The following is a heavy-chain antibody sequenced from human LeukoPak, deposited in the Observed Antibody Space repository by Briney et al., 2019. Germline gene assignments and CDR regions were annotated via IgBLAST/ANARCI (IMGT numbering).Heavy chain of an antibody. CDR2: INPNSGGT. J-gene: IGHJ4*02. V-gene: IGHV1-2*02. CDR3: ARSARWRYGPGFVGNY. D-gene: IGHD2-21*01. Sequence: ASVKVSCKASGYTFTGYYMHWVRQAPGQGLEWMGWINPNSGGTNYAQKFQGRVTMARDTSISTAYMELSRLRSDDTAMYYCARSARWRYGPGFVGNYWGQGTLVTVSS. CDR1: GYTFTGYY.